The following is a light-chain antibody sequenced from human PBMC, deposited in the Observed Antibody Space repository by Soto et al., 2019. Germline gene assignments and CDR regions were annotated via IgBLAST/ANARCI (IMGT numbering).Light chain of an antibody. CDR1: QDISIF. Sequence: DIQMTQSPSSLSASVGDRVTITCRASQDISIFLAWYQQKAGTVPKLLIYSASTLQSGVPSRFSGSGSGTDFTLTISNLQPEDVATYYCQKYNSVPVTFGHGTRLEIK. CDR2: SAS. V-gene: IGKV1-27*01. J-gene: IGKJ5*01. CDR3: QKYNSVPVT.